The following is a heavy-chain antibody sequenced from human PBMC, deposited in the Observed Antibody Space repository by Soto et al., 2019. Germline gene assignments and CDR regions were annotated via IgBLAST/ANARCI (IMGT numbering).Heavy chain of an antibody. CDR1: GDTFSSYA. V-gene: IGHV1-69*01. CDR2: IIPVYGTA. D-gene: IGHD1-26*01. Sequence: QVQLVQSGAEVKQPGSSVKVSCKASGDTFSSYALSWVRQAPGQGREWMGGIIPVYGTANYAQKFQDRVTITADESTSTAYMELSSLRSEDTAVYYCARDSRKYTYGGSFDYWGQGTLVTVSS. CDR3: ARDSRKYTYGGSFDY. J-gene: IGHJ4*02.